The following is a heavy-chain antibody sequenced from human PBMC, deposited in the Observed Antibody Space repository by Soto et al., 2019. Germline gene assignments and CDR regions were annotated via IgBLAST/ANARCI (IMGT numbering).Heavy chain of an antibody. CDR3: AREGNLGRWLQPLDY. CDR2: IPYNGNT. D-gene: IGHD5-12*01. V-gene: IGHV4-59*01. Sequence: QVQLQVSGPGLVKPSETLSLTCTVSGDSISRYSWSWIRQPPGKGLEWIGNIPYNGNTKYNPSLNSRVTMAVDTSKNQFSLKLISVTAADTAVYYCAREGNLGRWLQPLDYWGQGTLVTVSS. CDR1: GDSISRYS. J-gene: IGHJ4*02.